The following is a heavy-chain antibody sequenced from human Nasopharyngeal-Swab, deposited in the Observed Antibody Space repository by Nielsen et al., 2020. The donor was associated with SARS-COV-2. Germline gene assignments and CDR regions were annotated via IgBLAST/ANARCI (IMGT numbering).Heavy chain of an antibody. Sequence: GESLKISCAASGFTFSSYAMSWVRQAPGKGLEWVSAISGSGGYTYYADSVKGRFTISRDNSKHTVYLQMNSLRAEDTAVFYCAPSVRGIRMYAFDIWGQGTMATVSS. CDR3: APSVRGIRMYAFDI. CDR1: GFTFSSYA. CDR2: ISGSGGYT. D-gene: IGHD3-10*02. V-gene: IGHV3-23*01. J-gene: IGHJ3*02.